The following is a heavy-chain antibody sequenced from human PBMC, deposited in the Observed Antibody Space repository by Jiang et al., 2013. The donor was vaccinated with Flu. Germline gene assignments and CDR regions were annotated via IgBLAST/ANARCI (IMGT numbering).Heavy chain of an antibody. D-gene: IGHD6-19*01. CDR3: ARIRVAGAGGWYYFDY. J-gene: IGHJ4*02. V-gene: IGHV2-70*11. CDR2: IDWDDDK. Sequence: KPTQTLTLTCTFSGFSLSTSGMCVSWIRQPPGKALEWLARIDWDDDKYYSTSLKTRLTISKDTSKNQVVLTMTNMDPVDTATYYCARIRVAGAGGWYYFDYWGQGTLVTVSS. CDR1: GFSLSTSGMC.